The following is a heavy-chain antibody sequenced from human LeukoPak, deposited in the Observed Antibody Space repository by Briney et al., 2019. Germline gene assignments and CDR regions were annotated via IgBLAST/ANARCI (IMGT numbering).Heavy chain of an antibody. D-gene: IGHD5-12*01. CDR2: IWYDGSNK. CDR1: GFTFSSYG. Sequence: GGSLRLSCAASGFTFSSYGMHWVRQAPGKGLEWVAVIWYDGSNKYYADSVKGRFTISRDNSKNTLYLQMNSLRAEDTAVYYCARRVATTGYYYYYYMDVWGKGTTVTVSS. CDR3: ARRVATTGYYYYYYMDV. V-gene: IGHV3-33*01. J-gene: IGHJ6*03.